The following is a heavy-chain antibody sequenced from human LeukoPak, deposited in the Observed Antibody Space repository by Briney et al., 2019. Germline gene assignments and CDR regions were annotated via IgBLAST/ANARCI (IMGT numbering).Heavy chain of an antibody. J-gene: IGHJ4*02. Sequence: ASVKVSCKASGYTFTSYDINWVRQATGQELEWMGWMNPNSGNTGYAQKFQGRVTMTRNTSISTAYMELSSLRSEDTAVYYCARDNGGYDSFDYWGQGTLVTVSS. CDR2: MNPNSGNT. CDR1: GYTFTSYD. D-gene: IGHD5-12*01. CDR3: ARDNGGYDSFDY. V-gene: IGHV1-8*01.